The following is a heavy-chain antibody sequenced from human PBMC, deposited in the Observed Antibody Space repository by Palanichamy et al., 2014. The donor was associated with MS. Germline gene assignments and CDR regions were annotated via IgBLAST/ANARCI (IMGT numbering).Heavy chain of an antibody. CDR3: ARQGLYYDFWSGTKHDAFDI. D-gene: IGHD3-3*01. CDR2: IYYSGST. CDR1: VAPSVVTT. J-gene: IGHJ3*02. Sequence: VQLQESGPGLVKPSETLSLTCTVSVAPSVVTTGAGSGSPHGKGLEWIGYIYYSGSTNYNPSLKSRVTISVDTSKNQFSLKLSSVTAADTAVYYCARQGLYYDFWSGTKHDAFDIWGQGTMVTVSS. V-gene: IGHV4-59*08.